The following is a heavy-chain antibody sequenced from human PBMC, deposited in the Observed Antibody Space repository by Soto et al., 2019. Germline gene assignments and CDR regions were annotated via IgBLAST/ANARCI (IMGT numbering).Heavy chain of an antibody. V-gene: IGHV3-48*02. D-gene: IGHD3-16*01. J-gene: IGHJ6*02. CDR3: AKEPPLGGYTMDV. CDR1: GFTFRTYS. CDR2: INSGSNSI. Sequence: GGSLRLSCEASGFTFRTYSMNWVRQAPGKGLEWLSYINSGSNSISYSDSVKGRFTISRDNAKNSLSLEMNSLRDEDTAVYYCAKEPPLGGYTMDVWGQGTKDIVSS.